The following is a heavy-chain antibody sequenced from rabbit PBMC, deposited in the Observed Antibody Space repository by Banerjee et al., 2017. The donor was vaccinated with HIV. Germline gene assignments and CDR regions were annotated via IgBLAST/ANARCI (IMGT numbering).Heavy chain of an antibody. CDR1: GFTISSSYY. D-gene: IGHD4-2*01. V-gene: IGHV1S40*01. Sequence: QSLEESGGGLVQPEGSLTLTCTASGFTISSSYYMCWVRQAPGKGLKWIACIYGGTSDITYYASWAKGRFTISKTSSTTVTLQMTSLTAADTATYFCVRVYDVVYYAFDLWGPGTLVTVS. J-gene: IGHJ4*01. CDR3: VRVYDVVYYAFDL. CDR2: IYGGTSDIT.